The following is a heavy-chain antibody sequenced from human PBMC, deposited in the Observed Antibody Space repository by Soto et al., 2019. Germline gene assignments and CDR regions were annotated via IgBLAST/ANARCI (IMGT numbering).Heavy chain of an antibody. CDR2: IYYSGST. Sequence: PSETLSLTCTVSGGSISSSSYYWGWIRQPPGKGLEWIGSIYYSGSTYYNPSLKSRVTISVDTSKNQFSLKLSSVTAADTAVYYCARRKAVAGTGFDYWGQGTLVTVS. D-gene: IGHD6-19*01. J-gene: IGHJ4*02. CDR3: ARRKAVAGTGFDY. CDR1: GGSISSSSYY. V-gene: IGHV4-39*01.